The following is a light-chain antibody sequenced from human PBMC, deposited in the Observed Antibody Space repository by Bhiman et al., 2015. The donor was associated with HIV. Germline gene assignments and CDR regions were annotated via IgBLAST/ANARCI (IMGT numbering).Light chain of an antibody. V-gene: IGLV2-23*02. CDR2: DVS. CDR3: CSYAGSSTYVV. J-gene: IGLJ2*01. CDR1: SSDVGGYNH. Sequence: QSALTQPASVSGSPGQSIIISCTGTSSDVGGYNHVSWYQQHPGKAPKLMIFDVSNRPSGVSNRFSGSKSGNTASLTISGLQAEDEGDYYCCSYAGSSTYVVFGGGTKLTVL.